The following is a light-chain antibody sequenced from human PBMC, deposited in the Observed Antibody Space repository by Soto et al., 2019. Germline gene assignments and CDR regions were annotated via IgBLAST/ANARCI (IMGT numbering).Light chain of an antibody. CDR2: GAS. CDR1: QSVSSN. CDR3: QQYGSSPPIT. V-gene: IGKV3-15*01. Sequence: EIVMTQSPATLSVSPGERATLSCRASQSVSSNLAWYQKKPAQAPRLLISGASTRATGIPARFSGSGSGIDFTLTISRLEHEDDAAYYCQQYGSSPPITVGQGTRLEI. J-gene: IGKJ5*01.